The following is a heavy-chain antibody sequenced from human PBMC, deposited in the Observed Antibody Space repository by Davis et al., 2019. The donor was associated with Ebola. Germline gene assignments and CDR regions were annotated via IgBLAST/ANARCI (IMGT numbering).Heavy chain of an antibody. Sequence: AASVKVSCTASGYTFPSHYMHWVRQAPGQGLEWMGIINPSGGSTSYAQKFQGRVTMTRDTSTSSVHMELSSLRSEDTAVYYCARHDTMIVDAFDIWGQGTMVTVSS. D-gene: IGHD3-22*01. CDR1: GYTFPSHY. V-gene: IGHV1-46*01. J-gene: IGHJ3*02. CDR2: INPSGGST. CDR3: ARHDTMIVDAFDI.